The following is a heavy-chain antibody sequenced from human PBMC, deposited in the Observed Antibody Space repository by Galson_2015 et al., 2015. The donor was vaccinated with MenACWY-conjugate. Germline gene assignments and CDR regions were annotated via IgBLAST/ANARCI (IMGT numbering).Heavy chain of an antibody. V-gene: IGHV3-30*04. J-gene: IGHJ4*02. CDR3: ARETYGGNSGFDY. D-gene: IGHD4-23*01. CDR2: ISYDANNV. Sequence: SLRLSCAASGFTSGFTFSRYAMHCVRQAPGKGLEWEAVISYDANNVYYADSVKGRFTISRDNSKNTLSLQMNSLRAEDTAVYYCARETYGGNSGFDYWGQGTLVTVSS. CDR1: GFTFSRYA.